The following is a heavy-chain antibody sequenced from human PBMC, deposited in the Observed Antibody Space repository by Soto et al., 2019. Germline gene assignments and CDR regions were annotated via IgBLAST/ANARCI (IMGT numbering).Heavy chain of an antibody. CDR3: ARQIAAAGTGDY. V-gene: IGHV3-21*01. J-gene: IGHJ4*02. CDR2: ISSSSSHI. CDR1: GFTFSSYS. Sequence: GGSLRLSCAASGFTFSSYSMNWVRQAPGKGLEWVSSISSSSSHIYYADSVKGRFTISRDNAKNSLFLQMNSLRADDTAVYYCARQIAAAGTGDYWGLGTLVTVSS. D-gene: IGHD6-13*01.